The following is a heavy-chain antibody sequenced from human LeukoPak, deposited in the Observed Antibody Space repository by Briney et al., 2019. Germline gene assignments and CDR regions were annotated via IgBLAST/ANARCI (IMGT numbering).Heavy chain of an antibody. CDR1: GGSISSGGYY. J-gene: IGHJ6*02. V-gene: IGHV4-31*03. Sequence: SETLSLTCTVSGGSISSGGYYWSWIRQHPGKGLEWIGYIYYSGSTYYNPSLKSRVTISVDTSKNQFSLKLSSVTAADTAVYYCARDRYYDSSGCGSPGYYGMDVWGQGTTVTVSS. CDR2: IYYSGST. D-gene: IGHD3-22*01. CDR3: ARDRYYDSSGCGSPGYYGMDV.